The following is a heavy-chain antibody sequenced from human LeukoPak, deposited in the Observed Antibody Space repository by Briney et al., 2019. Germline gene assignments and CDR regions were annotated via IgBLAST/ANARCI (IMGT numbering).Heavy chain of an antibody. CDR3: AREYSKRIQLWFPEAYYFDY. V-gene: IGHV4-61*02. D-gene: IGHD5-18*01. CDR2: IYTSGST. Sequence: SETLSLTCIVSGGSISSGSYYWSWIRQPAGKGLEWIGRIYTSGSTNYNPSLKSRVTISVDTSKNQFSLKLSSVTAADTAVYYCAREYSKRIQLWFPEAYYFDYWGQGTLVTVSS. J-gene: IGHJ4*02. CDR1: GGSISSGSYY.